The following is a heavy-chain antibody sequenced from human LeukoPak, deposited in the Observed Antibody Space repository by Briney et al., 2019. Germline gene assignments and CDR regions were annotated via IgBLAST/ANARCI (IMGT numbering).Heavy chain of an antibody. V-gene: IGHV5-51*01. J-gene: IGHJ4*02. CDR1: GYSFTSQW. CDR3: ARGTGTFDY. D-gene: IGHD2-8*02. CDR2: IYPGDSRT. Sequence: GESLKISCKGSGYSFTSQWITWVRQMPGKGLEWMGVIYPGDSRTKYSPSFQGQVTISADKSISAAYLHWSRLKASDTAMYYCARGTGTFDYWGQGTLVTVSS.